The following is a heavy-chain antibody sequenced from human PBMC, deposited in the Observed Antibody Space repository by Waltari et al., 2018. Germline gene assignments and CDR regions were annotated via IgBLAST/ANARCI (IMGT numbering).Heavy chain of an antibody. J-gene: IGHJ6*03. Sequence: QVQLQESGPGLVKPSETLSLTCTVSGGSISSYYWSWIRQPPGKGLEWIGYIYYSGRTNYNPSRKSRVTISVDTSKNQCSLELSSVTAADTAVYYCARVGYSSRGYYYYMDVWGKGTTVTVSS. CDR1: GGSISSYY. V-gene: IGHV4-59*01. D-gene: IGHD6-13*01. CDR3: ARVGYSSRGYYYYMDV. CDR2: IYYSGRT.